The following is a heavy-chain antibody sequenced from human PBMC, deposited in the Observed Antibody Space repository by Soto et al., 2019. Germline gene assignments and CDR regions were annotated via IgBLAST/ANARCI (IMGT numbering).Heavy chain of an antibody. D-gene: IGHD6-13*01. V-gene: IGHV3-11*03. Sequence: GGSLRLSCAASGFTFSDYYMSWIRQAPGKGLEWVSYISSSSSYTNYADSVKGRFTISRDNAKNSLYLQMNSLRAEDTAVYYCARGSSPRSPPQHWGQGTLVTVSS. CDR2: ISSSSSYT. CDR1: GFTFSDYY. J-gene: IGHJ1*01. CDR3: ARGSSPRSPPQH.